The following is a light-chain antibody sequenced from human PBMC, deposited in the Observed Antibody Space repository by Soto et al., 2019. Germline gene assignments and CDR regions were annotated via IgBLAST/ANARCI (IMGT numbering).Light chain of an antibody. J-gene: IGLJ3*02. CDR3: CSYAGSYSWV. V-gene: IGLV2-11*01. CDR1: TGDVGGYNY. CDR2: DVS. Sequence: QSVLTQPRSVSGSPGQSVTISCTGTTGDVGGYNYVSWYQHHPGNAPKLIIYDVSERPSGVPDRFSGFKSGNTASLTISGLQAEDEADYYCCSYAGSYSWVFGGGTKLTVL.